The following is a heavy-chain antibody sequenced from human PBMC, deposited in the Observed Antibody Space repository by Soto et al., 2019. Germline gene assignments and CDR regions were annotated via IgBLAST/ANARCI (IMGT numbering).Heavy chain of an antibody. CDR3: ATEPYSSSYYYGMDV. D-gene: IGHD6-13*01. Sequence: GESLKISCKGSGYSFTSYWIGWVRQMPGKGLGWMGIIYPGDSDTRYSPSFQGQVTISADKSISTAYLQWSSLKASDTAMYYCATEPYSSSYYYGMDVWGQGTTVTVSS. J-gene: IGHJ6*02. V-gene: IGHV5-51*01. CDR2: IYPGDSDT. CDR1: GYSFTSYW.